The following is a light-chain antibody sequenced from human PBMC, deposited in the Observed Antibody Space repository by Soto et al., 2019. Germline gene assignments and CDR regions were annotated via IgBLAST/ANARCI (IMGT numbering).Light chain of an antibody. CDR1: ETISNS. CDR3: QQSYTLPRT. V-gene: IGKV1-39*01. J-gene: IGKJ1*01. Sequence: DIQMTHSPSSLSASVGDRVTITFRASETISNSLNWFQRKPGKAPNLLIYDASSLQSGVPSRFSGSRSGTEFALTISSLQPEDFATYYCQQSYTLPRTFGQGTKVDI. CDR2: DAS.